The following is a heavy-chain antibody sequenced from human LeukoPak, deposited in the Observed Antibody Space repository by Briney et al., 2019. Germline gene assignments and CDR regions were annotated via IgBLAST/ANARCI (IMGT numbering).Heavy chain of an antibody. CDR1: GGSISSSSYY. J-gene: IGHJ3*02. D-gene: IGHD1-26*01. CDR3: ASPMGATPWDAFDI. CDR2: IYYSGST. Sequence: SETLSLTCTVSGGSISSSSYYWGWIRQPPGKGLEWIGSIYYSGSTYYNPSLKSRVTISVDTSKNQFSLKLSSVTAADTAMYYCASPMGATPWDAFDIWGQGTRVTVSP. V-gene: IGHV4-39*01.